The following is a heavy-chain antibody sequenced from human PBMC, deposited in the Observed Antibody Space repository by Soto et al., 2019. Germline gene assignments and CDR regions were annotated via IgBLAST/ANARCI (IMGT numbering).Heavy chain of an antibody. CDR2: VFHSGSA. V-gene: IGHV4-38-2*02. CDR1: GYLSSDGGD. Sequence: SETLSHRWSVYGYLSSDGGDWGWIRRSPGKGLEWIGTVFHSGSAYYNPSLKSRVNISADTSKNQLSLKLRSVTAADTATYYCATLKEEPYRGQGTLVTVSS. CDR3: ATLKEEPY. J-gene: IGHJ4*02. D-gene: IGHD1-26*01.